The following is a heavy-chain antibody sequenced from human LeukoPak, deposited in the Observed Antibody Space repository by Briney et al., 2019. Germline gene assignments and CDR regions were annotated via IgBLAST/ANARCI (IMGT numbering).Heavy chain of an antibody. V-gene: IGHV3-30-3*01. D-gene: IGHD3-10*01. J-gene: IGHJ4*02. CDR3: ARGIYYYGSGSYYNPSEHFDY. Sequence: PGGSLRLSCAASGLTFSSYAMHWVRQAPGKGLEWVAVISYDGSNKYYADSVKGRFTISRDNSKNTLYLQMNGLRAEDTAVYYCARGIYYYGSGSYYNPSEHFDYWGQGTLVTVSS. CDR1: GLTFSSYA. CDR2: ISYDGSNK.